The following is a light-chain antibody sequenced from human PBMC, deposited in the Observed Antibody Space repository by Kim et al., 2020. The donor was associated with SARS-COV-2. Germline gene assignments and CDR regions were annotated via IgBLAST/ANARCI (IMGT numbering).Light chain of an antibody. CDR2: CKN. CDR1: SLRSYY. Sequence: AFAQTMRTPSQEDSLRSYYASWYQKPPGPAPLLINHCKNHRPSGIPDRFSGSSSGTTASLTTTGAQAEDEAYYCCNSRDSSSNLWVFGGGTQLTVL. J-gene: IGLJ3*02. CDR3: NSRDSSSNLWV. V-gene: IGLV3-19*01.